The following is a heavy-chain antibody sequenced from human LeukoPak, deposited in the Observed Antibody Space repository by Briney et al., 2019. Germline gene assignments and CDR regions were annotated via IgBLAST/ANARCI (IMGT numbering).Heavy chain of an antibody. Sequence: GGSLRLSCAASGFAFSDYTINWVRQAPGKVLGWGSYISSSGSTIYYADSVKGRFTISRDNAKNSLYLQMNSLRAEDTAVYYCARGFSSSWSYFDYWGQGTLVTVSS. J-gene: IGHJ4*02. CDR1: GFAFSDYT. D-gene: IGHD6-13*01. V-gene: IGHV3-11*01. CDR2: ISSSGSTI. CDR3: ARGFSSSWSYFDY.